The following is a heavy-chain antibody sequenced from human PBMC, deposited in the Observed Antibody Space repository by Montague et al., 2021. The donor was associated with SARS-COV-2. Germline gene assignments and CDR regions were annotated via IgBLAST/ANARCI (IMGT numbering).Heavy chain of an antibody. CDR1: GDSISSGSYY. CDR2: IYTSGST. J-gene: IGHJ6*02. D-gene: IGHD3-10*01. V-gene: IGHV4-61*02. CDR3: ARVGVGTMVCGVIPAYYYYGMDV. Sequence: TLSLTCTVSGDSISSGSYYWSWIRQPAGKGLEWIGRIYTSGSTNYNPSLKSRVTISVDTSKNQFSLKLSSVTAADTAVYYCARVGVGTMVCGVIPAYYYYGMDVWGQGTTVTVSS.